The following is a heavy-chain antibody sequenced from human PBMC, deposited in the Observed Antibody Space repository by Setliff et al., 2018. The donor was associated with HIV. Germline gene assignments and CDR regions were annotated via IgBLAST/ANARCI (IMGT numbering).Heavy chain of an antibody. J-gene: IGHJ3*02. Sequence: TSGTLSLTCTVSGGSISSYYWSWIRQPPGKGLEWIGYIYYSGSTNYNPSLKSRVTISVDTSKNQFSLKLSSVTAADTAVYYCARHGLTGDLNAFDIWGQGTMVTVSS. D-gene: IGHD7-27*01. V-gene: IGHV4-59*08. CDR3: ARHGLTGDLNAFDI. CDR2: IYYSGST. CDR1: GGSISSYY.